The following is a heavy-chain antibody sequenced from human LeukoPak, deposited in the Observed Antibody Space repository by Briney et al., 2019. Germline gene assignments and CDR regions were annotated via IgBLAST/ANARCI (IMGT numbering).Heavy chain of an antibody. J-gene: IGHJ4*02. CDR1: GFTFSSYA. V-gene: IGHV3-23*01. D-gene: IGHD3-22*01. CDR3: AKGVGDSSGYSY. CDR2: IRGSGGST. Sequence: GGSLRLSCAASGFTFSSYAMSWVRQAPGKGREWVSAIRGSGGSTYYADSVKGRFTISRENSKNTLYLQMNSLRAEDTAVYYCAKGVGDSSGYSYWGQGTLVTVSS.